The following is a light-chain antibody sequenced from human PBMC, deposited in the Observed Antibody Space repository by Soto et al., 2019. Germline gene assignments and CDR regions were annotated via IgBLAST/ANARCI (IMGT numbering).Light chain of an antibody. CDR3: TSYAVRNSVV. J-gene: IGLJ2*01. CDR1: SSDIGAYKY. CDR2: EVS. V-gene: IGLV2-8*01. Sequence: QAVVTQPPSASGSPGQSVTISCTGTSSDIGAYKYISWYQHHPGKPPKLLIYEVSERPSGVPDRFSGSKSGNTASLTVSGLQAEDEADYYCTSYAVRNSVVFGGGTKLTVL.